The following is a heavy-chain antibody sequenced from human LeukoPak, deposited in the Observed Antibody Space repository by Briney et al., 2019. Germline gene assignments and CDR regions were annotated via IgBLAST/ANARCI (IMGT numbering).Heavy chain of an antibody. CDR1: GGSISSYY. Sequence: SETLSLTCTVSGGSISSYYWGWIRQPPGKGLEWIGSIYYSGSTYYNPSLKSRVTISVDTSKNQFSLKLSSVTAADTAVYYCARGSNRATSWFDPWGQGTLVTVSS. V-gene: IGHV4-39*01. CDR2: IYYSGST. CDR3: ARGSNRATSWFDP. D-gene: IGHD1-26*01. J-gene: IGHJ5*02.